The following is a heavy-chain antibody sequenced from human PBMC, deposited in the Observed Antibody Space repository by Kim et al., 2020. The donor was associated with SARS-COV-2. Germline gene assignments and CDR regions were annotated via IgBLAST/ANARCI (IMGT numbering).Heavy chain of an antibody. V-gene: IGHV7-4-1*02. J-gene: IGHJ5*02. CDR2: IDTKTGNP. CDR3: VRWNNMGGSGWFDP. D-gene: IGHD6-25*01. CDR1: GYTFTNYD. Sequence: ASVKVSCKASGYTFTNYDINWVRQAPGQGLEWMGWIDTKTGNPMYAQGFTGRFVFSLDTSVSTTYLQISSLKPEDTAVYYCVRWNNMGGSGWFDPWGQGTLVIVSS.